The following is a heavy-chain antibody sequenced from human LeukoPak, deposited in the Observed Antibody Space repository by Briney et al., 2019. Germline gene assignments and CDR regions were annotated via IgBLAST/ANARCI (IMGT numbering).Heavy chain of an antibody. J-gene: IGHJ3*02. CDR2: INPSGGST. CDR3: ARDPSVVVVAAESTTDAFDI. V-gene: IGHV1-46*01. Sequence: ASVKVSCKASGYTFTSYYMHWVRQAPGQGLEGMGIINPSGGSTSYAQKFQGRVTMTRDTSTSTVYMELSSLRSEDTAVYYCARDPSVVVVAAESTTDAFDIWGQGTMVTVSS. CDR1: GYTFTSYY. D-gene: IGHD2-15*01.